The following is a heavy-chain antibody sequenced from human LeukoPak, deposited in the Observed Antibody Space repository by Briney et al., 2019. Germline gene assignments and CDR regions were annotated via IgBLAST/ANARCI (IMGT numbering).Heavy chain of an antibody. Sequence: SQTLSLTCAISGDSVSSNSAAWSWIRQSPSRGLEWLGRTYYRSKWYKYYAVSVKGRITINPDTSKNQFSLQLNSVTPEDTAVYYYARGPSYFQHWGQGTLVTVSS. V-gene: IGHV6-1*01. J-gene: IGHJ1*01. CDR3: ARGPSYFQH. CDR1: GDSVSSNSAA. CDR2: TYYRSKWYK.